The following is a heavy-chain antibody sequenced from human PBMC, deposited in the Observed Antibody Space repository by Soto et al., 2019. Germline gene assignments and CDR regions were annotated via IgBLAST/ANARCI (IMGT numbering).Heavy chain of an antibody. CDR1: GDSMSNYY. CDR2: ISYSGST. V-gene: IGHV4-59*01. J-gene: IGHJ6*02. CDR3: ARDYRRRYGMDV. Sequence: QVQMQESGPGLVKPSETLSLTCTVSGDSMSNYYWSWIRQPPGKGLEWIGYISYSGSTNYDPSLKSRVTISVDTSKNQFSLILSPVSAADTAVYYCARDYRRRYGMDVWGQGTTVTVSS.